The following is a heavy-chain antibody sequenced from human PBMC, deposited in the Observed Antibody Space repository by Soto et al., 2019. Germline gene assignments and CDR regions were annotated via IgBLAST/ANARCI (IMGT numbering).Heavy chain of an antibody. J-gene: IGHJ6*02. V-gene: IGHV3-30*18. D-gene: IGHD6-6*01. Sequence: SGGSLRLSCAASGFTFSSYGMHWVRQAPGKGLEWVAVISYDGSNKYYADSVKGRFTISRDNSKNTLYLQMNSLRAEDTAVYYCAKNFYSSSYHITYYYYYGMDVWGQGTTVTVSS. CDR2: ISYDGSNK. CDR1: GFTFSSYG. CDR3: AKNFYSSSYHITYYYYYGMDV.